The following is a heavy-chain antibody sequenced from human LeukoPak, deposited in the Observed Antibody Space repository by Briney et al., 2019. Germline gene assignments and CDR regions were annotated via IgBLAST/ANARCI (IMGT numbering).Heavy chain of an antibody. CDR2: IKQDGSEN. J-gene: IGHJ4*02. D-gene: IGHD2-21*02. CDR1: GLIFSSYW. CDR3: ARDCETHCGGDPPDY. V-gene: IGHV3-7*01. Sequence: GGSLRLSCAASGLIFSSYWMSWVRQAPGKGLEWVANIKQDGSENYYVDSVKGRFTISRDNAKNSLYLQMNSLRAEDTAVYYCARDCETHCGGDPPDYWGQGTLVTVSS.